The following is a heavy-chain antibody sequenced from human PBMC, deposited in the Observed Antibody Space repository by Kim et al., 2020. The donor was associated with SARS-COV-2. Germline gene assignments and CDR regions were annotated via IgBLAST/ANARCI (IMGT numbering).Heavy chain of an antibody. CDR3: ARDGGYDFWSGYSTRHYYYMDV. CDR1: GGTFSSYA. J-gene: IGHJ6*03. CDR2: IIPILGIA. D-gene: IGHD3-3*01. V-gene: IGHV1-69*04. Sequence: SVKVSCKASGGTFSSYAISWVRQAPGQGLEWMGRIIPILGIANYAQKFQGRVTITADKSTSTAYMELSSLRSEDTAVYYCARDGGYDFWSGYSTRHYYYMDVWGKGTTVTVSS.